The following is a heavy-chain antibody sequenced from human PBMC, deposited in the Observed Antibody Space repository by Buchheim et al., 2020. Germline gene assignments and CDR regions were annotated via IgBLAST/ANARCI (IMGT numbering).Heavy chain of an antibody. V-gene: IGHV4-39*01. J-gene: IGHJ2*01. CDR2: IYYSGST. CDR1: GGSISSSSYY. CDR3: ARPSSSWYGYFDL. Sequence: QLKLQESGPGLVKPSETLSLTCTVSGGSISSSSYYWGWIRQPPGKGLEGIGSIYYSGSTYYNPSLKSRVTISVDTSKDQFTLKLSSVTAADTAVYYCARPSSSWYGYFDLWGRGTL. D-gene: IGHD6-13*01.